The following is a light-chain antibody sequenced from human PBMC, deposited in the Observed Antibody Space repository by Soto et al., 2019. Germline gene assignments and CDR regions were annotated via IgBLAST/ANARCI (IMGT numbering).Light chain of an antibody. CDR3: SSYTRRRAYV. V-gene: IGLV2-14*01. Sequence: QSVLAQPASVSGSPGQSITISCTGTSSDVGGYNYVSWYQQQSGKAPKLMIHEVSNRPSGVSNRFYGSKSGNTASLTISGLQAEDEADYYCSSYTRRRAYVFGIGTKVTVL. J-gene: IGLJ1*01. CDR1: SSDVGGYNY. CDR2: EVS.